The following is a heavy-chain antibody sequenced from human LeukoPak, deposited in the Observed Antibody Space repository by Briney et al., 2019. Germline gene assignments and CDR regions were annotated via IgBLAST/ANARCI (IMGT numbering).Heavy chain of an antibody. CDR1: GGSFSGYY. CDR2: MYYSGST. J-gene: IGHJ4*02. D-gene: IGHD6-13*01. Sequence: SETLSLTCAVYGGSFSGYYWSWIRQSPDKGLEWIGSMYYSGSTYYNPSLKSRVTISVDTSKNQFSLKLSSVTAADTAVYYCARALPNSNWSQGRNYFDYWGQGTLVTVSS. CDR3: ARALPNSNWSQGRNYFDY. V-gene: IGHV4-34*01.